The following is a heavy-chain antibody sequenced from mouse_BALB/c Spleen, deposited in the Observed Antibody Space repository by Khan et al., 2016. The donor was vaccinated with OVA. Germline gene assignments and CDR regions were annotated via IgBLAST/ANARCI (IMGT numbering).Heavy chain of an antibody. CDR1: GYTFTSYY. V-gene: IGHV1S81*02. Sequence: QVQLQQPGAELVKPGASVKLSCKASGYTFTSYYMYWVKQRPGQGLEWIGGINPSNGGTYFNGKFKSKATLTVDKSSSTASMQLSSLTSEDSAVYYCTRSGWAAFAYWGQGTLVTVSA. CDR3: TRSGWAAFAY. D-gene: IGHD1-1*02. CDR2: INPSNGGT. J-gene: IGHJ3*01.